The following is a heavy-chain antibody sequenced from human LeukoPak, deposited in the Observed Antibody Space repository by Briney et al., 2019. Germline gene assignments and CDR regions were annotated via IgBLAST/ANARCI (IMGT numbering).Heavy chain of an antibody. CDR2: ISGSGGST. CDR3: AKVDTAMDEFDY. Sequence: GGSLRLSCAASGFTFSSYAMSWVRQAPGKGLEWISAISGSGGSTYYADSVKGRFTISRDNSKNTLYLQMNSLRAGDTAVYYCAKVDTAMDEFDYWGQGTLVTVSS. D-gene: IGHD5-18*01. CDR1: GFTFSSYA. V-gene: IGHV3-23*01. J-gene: IGHJ4*02.